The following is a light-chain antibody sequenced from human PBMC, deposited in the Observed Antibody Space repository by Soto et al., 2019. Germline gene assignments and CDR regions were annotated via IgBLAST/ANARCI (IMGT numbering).Light chain of an antibody. V-gene: IGLV2-11*01. J-gene: IGLJ1*01. CDR1: SSDVGSSNY. CDR2: DVA. CDR3: CSYVGAYV. Sequence: QSVLTQPRSVSGSPGQTVTISCTGTSSDVGSSNYISWYQQHPGEAPKLVIYDVAQRPSGVPDRLSGSRSGKTASLTISGLQDDDEADYYCCSYVGAYVFGTGTKVTVL.